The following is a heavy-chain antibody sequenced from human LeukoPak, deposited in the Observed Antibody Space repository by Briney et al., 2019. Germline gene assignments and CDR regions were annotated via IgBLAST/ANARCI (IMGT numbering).Heavy chain of an antibody. J-gene: IGHJ4*02. CDR2: IYSVGTT. D-gene: IGHD5-24*01. CDR1: DFSVGSNY. Sequence: PGGSLRLSCAASDFSVGSNYMTWVRQAPGKGLEWVSLIYSVGTTFYADSVKGRFTISRDNSKNTLYLQMNSLRAEDTAVYYCAKDRVMATFGALFDYWGQGTLVTVSS. CDR3: AKDRVMATFGALFDY. V-gene: IGHV3-66*01.